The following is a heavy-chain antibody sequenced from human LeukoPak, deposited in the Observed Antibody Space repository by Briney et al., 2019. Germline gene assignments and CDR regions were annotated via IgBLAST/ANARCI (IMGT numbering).Heavy chain of an antibody. V-gene: IGHV4-59*01. Sequence: PSETLSLTCAVYGGSFSGYYWSWIRQPPGKGLEWIGYIYYSGSTNYNPSLKSQVTISVDTSKNQFSLKLSPVTAADTAVYYCARGGWYYFYWGQGTLVTVSS. CDR1: GGSFSGYY. CDR3: ARGGWYYFY. D-gene: IGHD6-19*01. J-gene: IGHJ4*02. CDR2: IYYSGST.